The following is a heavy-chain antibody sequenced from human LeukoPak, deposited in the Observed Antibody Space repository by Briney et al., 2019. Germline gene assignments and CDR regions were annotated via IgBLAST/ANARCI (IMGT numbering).Heavy chain of an antibody. J-gene: IGHJ4*02. CDR3: ARAGSSYYFDY. Sequence: SETLSLTCTVSGGSISSGGYYWSWIRQHPGKGLEWIGEINHSGSTNYNPSLKSRVTISVDTSKNQFSLKLSSVTAADTAVYYCARAGSSYYFDYWGQGTLVTVSS. CDR1: GGSISSGGYY. CDR2: INHSGST. D-gene: IGHD6-13*01. V-gene: IGHV4-39*07.